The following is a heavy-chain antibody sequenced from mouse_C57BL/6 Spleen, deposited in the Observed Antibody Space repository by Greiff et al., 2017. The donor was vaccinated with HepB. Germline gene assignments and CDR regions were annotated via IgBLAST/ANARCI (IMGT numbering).Heavy chain of an antibody. CDR3: VRHGLRSGYFDV. CDR2: IRSKSNNYAT. V-gene: IGHV10-1*01. J-gene: IGHJ1*03. CDR1: GFSFNTYA. D-gene: IGHD1-1*01. Sequence: EVMLVESGGGLVQPKGSLKLSCAASGFSFNTYAMNWVRQAPGKGLEWVARIRSKSNNYATYYADSVKDRFTISRDDSESMLYLQMNNLKTEDTAMYYCVRHGLRSGYFDVWGTGTTVTVSS.